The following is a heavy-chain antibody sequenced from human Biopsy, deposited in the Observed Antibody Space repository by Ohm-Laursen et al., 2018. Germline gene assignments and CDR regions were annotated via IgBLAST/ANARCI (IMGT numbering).Heavy chain of an antibody. D-gene: IGHD2-21*01. CDR3: VSIFHTNNERRPFDM. V-gene: IGHV4-4*07. Sequence: TLSLTCAVSGVSIRGYYWSWVRRPAGRGLEWIGRVSVGGSNNYNPSLRSRVSLSVDTSKNQFSLMLSGVTAADTAVYYCVSIFHTNNERRPFDMWGQGTMVAVSA. J-gene: IGHJ3*02. CDR2: VSVGGSN. CDR1: GVSIRGYY.